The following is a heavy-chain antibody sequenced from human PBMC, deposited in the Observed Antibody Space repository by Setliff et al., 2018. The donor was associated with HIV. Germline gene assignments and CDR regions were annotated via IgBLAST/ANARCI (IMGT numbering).Heavy chain of an antibody. J-gene: IGHJ4*02. CDR2: IYSDGSS. CDR1: GFTVSRFY. CDR3: ARDSPLSHFDY. V-gene: IGHV3-53*01. Sequence: PGGSLRLSCAASGFTVSRFYMSWVRQAPGKGLEWVSVIYSDGSSYYADSVRGRFTISRDNYKNTLYLQMNSLRPEDTAVYYCARDSPLSHFDYWGQGILVTV.